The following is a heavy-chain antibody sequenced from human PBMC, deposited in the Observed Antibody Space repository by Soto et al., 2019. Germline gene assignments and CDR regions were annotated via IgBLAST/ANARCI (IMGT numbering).Heavy chain of an antibody. V-gene: IGHV1-69*02. J-gene: IGHJ4*02. Sequence: QVQLVKSGAEVKKPGSSVKVSAKASGGTFRSYTISWVRRAPGQGLEWMGRIIPILGEAKYAQKFQGRVTISADKSTSTAYLELSSLRSEDTAVYYCASIYGDYADWGQGTLVTVSS. D-gene: IGHD4-17*01. CDR2: IIPILGEA. CDR3: ASIYGDYAD. CDR1: GGTFRSYT.